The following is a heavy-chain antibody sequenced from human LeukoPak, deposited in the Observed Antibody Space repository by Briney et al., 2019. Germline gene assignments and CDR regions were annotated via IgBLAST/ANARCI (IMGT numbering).Heavy chain of an antibody. J-gene: IGHJ4*02. V-gene: IGHV3-66*04. CDR2: IYSGGYT. D-gene: IGHD6-19*01. Sequence: QPGGSLRLSCAASGFTFSSYAMSWVRQAPGKGLEWVSVIYSGGYTYYADSVKGRFTISRDNSKNTLYLQMNSLRAEDTAVYYCASQGEQRYSSGWPPFDYWGQGTLVTVSS. CDR1: GFTFSSYA. CDR3: ASQGEQRYSSGWPPFDY.